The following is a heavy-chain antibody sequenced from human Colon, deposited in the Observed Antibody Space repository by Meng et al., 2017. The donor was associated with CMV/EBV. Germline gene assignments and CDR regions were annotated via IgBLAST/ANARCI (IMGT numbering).Heavy chain of an antibody. CDR1: NYTFSNYG. Sequence: SVKVSCKAFNYTFSNYGIAWVRQAPGQGLEWMGWIIPILGIANYAQKFQGRVTITADKSTSTAYMELSSLRSEDTAVYYCARGLYCGGDCYLPHFDYWGQGTLVTVSS. D-gene: IGHD2-21*01. CDR2: IIPILGIA. J-gene: IGHJ4*02. V-gene: IGHV1-69*10. CDR3: ARGLYCGGDCYLPHFDY.